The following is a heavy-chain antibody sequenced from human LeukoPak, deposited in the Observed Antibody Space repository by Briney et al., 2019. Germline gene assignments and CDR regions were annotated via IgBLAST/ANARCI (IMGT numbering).Heavy chain of an antibody. D-gene: IGHD3-22*01. CDR1: GYTLTDYY. J-gene: IGHJ4*02. Sequence: ASVKVSCKASGYTLTDYYIHWVRQAPGQGLEWMGWTNPTSGDTNYAQRFQGRVTMTRDTSTSTAYMELGGLRSDDTAIYYCARGVVYYRLDFWGQGALVAVSS. CDR3: ARGVVYYRLDF. CDR2: TNPTSGDT. V-gene: IGHV1-2*02.